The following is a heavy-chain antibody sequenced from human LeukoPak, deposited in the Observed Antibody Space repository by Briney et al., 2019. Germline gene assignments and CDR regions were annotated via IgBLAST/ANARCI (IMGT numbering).Heavy chain of an antibody. CDR2: INPNSGGT. D-gene: IGHD6-19*01. CDR3: ASVYSSGWYWDC. CDR1: GYTFTGYY. V-gene: IGHV1-2*02. Sequence: GASVKVSCKASGYTFTGYYMHWVRQAPGQGLEWMGWINPNSGGTKYAQKFQGRVTLTRDTSISTDYMELSSLRSDDTAVYYCASVYSSGWYWDCWGQGTLVTVS. J-gene: IGHJ4*02.